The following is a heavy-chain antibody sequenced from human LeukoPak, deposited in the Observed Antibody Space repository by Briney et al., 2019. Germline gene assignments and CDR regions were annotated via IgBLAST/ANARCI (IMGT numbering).Heavy chain of an antibody. Sequence: PSETLSLTCTVSGGTISSSSYYWGWIRQPPGKGLEWIGSIYYSGSSYYNPSLKSRVTISVHTSKNQFSLKLSSVTAADTAVYYCARHVDTATDYFDYWGQGTLVTVSS. CDR3: ARHVDTATDYFDY. J-gene: IGHJ4*02. V-gene: IGHV4-39*01. CDR2: IYYSGSS. CDR1: GGTISSSSYY. D-gene: IGHD5-18*01.